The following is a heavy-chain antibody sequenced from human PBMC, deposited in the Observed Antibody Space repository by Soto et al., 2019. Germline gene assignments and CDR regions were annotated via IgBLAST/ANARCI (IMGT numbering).Heavy chain of an antibody. CDR2: IYHTGNT. D-gene: IGHD1-26*01. CDR1: GGSISSSSYF. CDR3: ATREPNSRTYFGVFDY. Sequence: PSETLSLTCTVSGGSISSSSYFWSWLRQTPGKGLEWIGYIYHTGNTKNNPSLESRVVISIDTSKNQFSLKLTSVTAADTAVYYCATREPNSRTYFGVFDYWGQGTQVTVSS. J-gene: IGHJ4*02. V-gene: IGHV4-61*05.